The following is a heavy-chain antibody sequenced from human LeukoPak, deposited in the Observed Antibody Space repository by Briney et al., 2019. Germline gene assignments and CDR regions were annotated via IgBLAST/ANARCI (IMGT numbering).Heavy chain of an antibody. J-gene: IGHJ4*02. CDR1: GLTFSDYY. CDR2: ISSSGTTI. CDR3: ARVVRWPTSFDS. D-gene: IGHD3-10*02. Sequence: GGSLRLSCAASGLTFSDYYMSWIRQAPGKGLEWVSYISSSGTTIYYADSVKGRFTISRDNSKNSLYLQMNSPRAEDTAVYYCARVVRWPTSFDSWGQGTLVTVSS. V-gene: IGHV3-11*01.